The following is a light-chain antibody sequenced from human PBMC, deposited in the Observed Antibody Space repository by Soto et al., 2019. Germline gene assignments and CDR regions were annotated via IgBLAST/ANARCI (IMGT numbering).Light chain of an antibody. J-gene: IGKJ1*01. V-gene: IGKV1-5*03. CDR3: QQYNSYSWT. CDR1: KSISSW. CDR2: KAS. Sequence: DIQMTQSPSTLSASVGDRVTITCRASKSISSWLAWYQQKPGKAPKLLIYKASSLESGVPSRFSGSGSGTEFTLTISNLQPDDFASYYCQQYNSYSWTFGQGTKVESK.